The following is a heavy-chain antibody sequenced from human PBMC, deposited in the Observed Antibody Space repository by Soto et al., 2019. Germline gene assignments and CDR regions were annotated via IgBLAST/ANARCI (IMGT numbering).Heavy chain of an antibody. V-gene: IGHV3-30*18. D-gene: IGHD6-6*01. J-gene: IGHJ4*02. CDR3: AKDKRDYTSSSGFDY. Sequence: QVQLVESGGGVVQPGRSLRLSCAASGFTFSSYGMHWVRQAPGKGLEWVAVISYDGSNKYYVDSVKGRFTISRDNSKNTLYLQMNSLRAEHTAMYYCAKDKRDYTSSSGFDYWGQGTLVTVSS. CDR2: ISYDGSNK. CDR1: GFTFSSYG.